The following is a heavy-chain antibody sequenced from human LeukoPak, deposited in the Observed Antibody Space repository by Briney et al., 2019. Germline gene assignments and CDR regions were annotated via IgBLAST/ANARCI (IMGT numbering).Heavy chain of an antibody. CDR2: ISSDGRDK. CDR1: GFTFSGYA. Sequence: PGRSLRLSCAASGFTFSGYAIHWVRQAPGKGLEWVAVISSDGRDKHHADSVKGRFTISRDNSKNTLYLQTNSLRAEDTAVYYCARDLRRFAAYYFDYWGQGTLVTVSP. J-gene: IGHJ4*02. V-gene: IGHV3-30*03. CDR3: ARDLRRFAAYYFDY. D-gene: IGHD5/OR15-5a*01.